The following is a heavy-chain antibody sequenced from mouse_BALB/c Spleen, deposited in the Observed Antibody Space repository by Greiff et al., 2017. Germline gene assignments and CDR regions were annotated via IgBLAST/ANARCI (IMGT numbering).Heavy chain of an antibody. V-gene: IGHV14-3*02. J-gene: IGHJ4*01. Sequence: EVKVVESGAELVKPGASVKLSCTASGFNIKDTYMHWVKQRPEQGLEWIGRIDPANGNTKYDPKFQGKATITADTSSNTAYLQLSSLTSEDTAVYYCARLDDSYAMDYWGQGTSVTVSS. CDR2: IDPANGNT. CDR3: ARLDDSYAMDY. CDR1: GFNIKDTY.